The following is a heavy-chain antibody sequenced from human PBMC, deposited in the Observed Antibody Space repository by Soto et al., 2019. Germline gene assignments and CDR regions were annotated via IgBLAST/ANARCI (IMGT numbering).Heavy chain of an antibody. CDR3: ARVWQQLDYYYYYGMDV. Sequence: SETLSLTCTVSGGSISSGGYYWSWIRQHPGKGLEWIGYIYYSGSTYYNPSLKSRVTISVDTSKNQFSLKLSSVTAADTAVYYCARVWQQLDYYYYYGMDVWGQGTTVTVSS. D-gene: IGHD6-13*01. J-gene: IGHJ6*02. V-gene: IGHV4-31*03. CDR2: IYYSGST. CDR1: GGSISSGGYY.